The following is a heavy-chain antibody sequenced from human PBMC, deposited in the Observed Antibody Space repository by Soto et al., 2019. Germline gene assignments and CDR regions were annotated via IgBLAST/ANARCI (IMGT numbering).Heavy chain of an antibody. CDR1: AVTFNNFP. D-gene: IGHD2-2*01. CDR2: ITTTSTYK. V-gene: IGHV3-21*01. J-gene: IGHJ6*02. Sequence: PGGTLSLSCVVSAVTFNNFPMHWVRQPPGKGLQWLASITTTSTYKCYADSVKGRFSISRDNAKNSLYLELTNLRSEDTAVYYCAREKCSSTSCNHGMHVWGLGTTVTVSS. CDR3: AREKCSSTSCNHGMHV.